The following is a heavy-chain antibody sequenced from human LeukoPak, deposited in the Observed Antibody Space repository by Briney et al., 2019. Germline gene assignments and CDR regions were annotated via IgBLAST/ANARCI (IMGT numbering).Heavy chain of an antibody. J-gene: IGHJ4*02. CDR1: GGSFSGYY. CDR3: ARGVYYDYYFDY. D-gene: IGHD3-22*01. V-gene: IGHV4-34*01. Sequence: SETLSLTCAVYGGSFSGYYWSWIRQPPGKGLEWIGEINHSGSTNYNPSLKSRVTISVDTSKNQFSLKLSSVTAADTAVYYCARGVYYDYYFDYWGQGTLVTVSS. CDR2: INHSGST.